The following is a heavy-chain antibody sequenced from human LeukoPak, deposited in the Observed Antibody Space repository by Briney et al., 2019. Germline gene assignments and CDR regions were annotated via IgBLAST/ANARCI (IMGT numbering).Heavy chain of an antibody. Sequence: ASVKVSCKTSGYTFSDYTINWVRQAPGQGLEWMGWINTNTGDPIYARGFKGRFVLSLDKSVNTAYLEIASLRTEDNAVYYCARSSRGVIGLLDYWGQGTLVTVSS. D-gene: IGHD3-10*01. V-gene: IGHV7-4-1*01. J-gene: IGHJ4*02. CDR2: INTNTGDP. CDR3: ARSSRGVIGLLDY. CDR1: GYTFSDYT.